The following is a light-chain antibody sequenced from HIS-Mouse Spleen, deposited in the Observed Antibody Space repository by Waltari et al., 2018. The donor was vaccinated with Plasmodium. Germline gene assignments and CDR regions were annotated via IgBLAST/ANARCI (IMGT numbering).Light chain of an antibody. CDR3: QSYDSSLSGSV. CDR2: GTR. J-gene: IGLJ2*01. Sequence: QSVLTQPPSVSGAPGQRVTISCTGSSSNIGAGYDVHWYQQLPGTAPKLLIYGTRNRPSGVPDRCSGSNSGTSASLAITGLQAEDEADYYCQSYDSSLSGSVVGGGTKLTVL. CDR1: SSNIGAGYD. V-gene: IGLV1-40*01.